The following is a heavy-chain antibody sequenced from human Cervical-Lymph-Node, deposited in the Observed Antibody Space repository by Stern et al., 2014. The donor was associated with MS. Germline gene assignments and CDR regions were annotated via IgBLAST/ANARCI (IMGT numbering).Heavy chain of an antibody. CDR1: GGSISSGGYY. Sequence: QLQLQESGPGLVKPSQTLSLTCTVSGGSISSGGYYWSWIRQHTGKGLGWIGYIYYSGSTYYTPSIKSPVHISVATANNQVSLKLSSVTAADTAVYYCAIVHADSSSWYWWCFDLWGRGTLVTVSS. CDR2: IYYSGST. V-gene: IGHV4-31*01. CDR3: AIVHADSSSWYWWCFDL. D-gene: IGHD6-13*01. J-gene: IGHJ2*01.